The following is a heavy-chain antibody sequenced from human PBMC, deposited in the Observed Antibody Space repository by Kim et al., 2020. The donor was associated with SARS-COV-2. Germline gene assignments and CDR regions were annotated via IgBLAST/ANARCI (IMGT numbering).Heavy chain of an antibody. D-gene: IGHD6-19*01. V-gene: IGHV3-23*01. CDR1: GFTFNTYF. Sequence: GGSLRLSCTASGFTFNTYFMAWVRQAPGKGLEWVSAISGTSDRIYYADSVKGRFTISRDNSKNTLYLQMNSLRAEDTAVYFCAKTGQQLGDTGWLKGLDFWGQGALVTVSS. CDR2: ISGTSDRI. J-gene: IGHJ4*02. CDR3: AKTGQQLGDTGWLKGLDF.